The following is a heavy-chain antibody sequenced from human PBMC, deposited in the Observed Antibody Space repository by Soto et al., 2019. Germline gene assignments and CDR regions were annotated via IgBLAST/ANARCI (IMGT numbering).Heavy chain of an antibody. Sequence: ASVKVSCKASGYTFTIYYMHWVRQAPGQGLEWMGIINPSGGSTSYAQKLQGRVTMTRDTSTSTVYMELSSLRSEDTAVYYCARAGELLPTSFDPCGQGTLVTVSS. CDR1: GYTFTIYY. CDR2: INPSGGST. CDR3: ARAGELLPTSFDP. J-gene: IGHJ5*02. D-gene: IGHD1-26*01. V-gene: IGHV1-46*01.